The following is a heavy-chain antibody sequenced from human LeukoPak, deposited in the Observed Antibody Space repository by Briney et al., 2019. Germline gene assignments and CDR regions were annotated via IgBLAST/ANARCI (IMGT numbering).Heavy chain of an antibody. CDR1: GGSISSSSYY. CDR3: ARSSGYSSSGGLNWFDT. Sequence: PSETLSLTCTVSGGSISSSSYYWGWIRQPPGKGLEWIGSIYYSGSTYYNPSLKSRVTISVDTSKNQFSLKLSSVTAADMAVYYCARSSGYSSSGGLNWFDTWGQGTLVTVSS. D-gene: IGHD6-13*01. CDR2: IYYSGST. J-gene: IGHJ5*02. V-gene: IGHV4-39*01.